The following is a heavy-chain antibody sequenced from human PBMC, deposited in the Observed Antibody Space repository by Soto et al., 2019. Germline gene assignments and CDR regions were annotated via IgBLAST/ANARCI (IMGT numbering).Heavy chain of an antibody. J-gene: IGHJ6*02. CDR3: ARMVSRSGSYWYYYYGMDV. CDR1: GGSFSGYY. Sequence: ETLSLTCAVYGGSFSGYYWSWIRQPPGKGLEWIGEINHSGSTNYNPSLKSRVTISVDTSKNQFSLKLSSVTAADTAVYYCARMVSRSGSYWYYYYGMDVWGQGTTVTVSS. V-gene: IGHV4-34*01. CDR2: INHSGST. D-gene: IGHD3-10*01.